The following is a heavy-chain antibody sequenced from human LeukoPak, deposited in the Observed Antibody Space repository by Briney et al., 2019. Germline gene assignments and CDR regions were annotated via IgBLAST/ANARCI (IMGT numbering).Heavy chain of an antibody. Sequence: SETLSFTCTVSGDSISGHYWSWIRQPPGTGLEWIGYIYYSGSTDYNPSLKSRVTISVDTSKNQFSLKLSSVTAADTAVYYCARTYHYGSGSYFLFDFWGQGTLVTVSS. CDR2: IYYSGST. V-gene: IGHV4-59*11. J-gene: IGHJ4*02. CDR3: ARTYHYGSGSYFLFDF. CDR1: GDSISGHY. D-gene: IGHD3-10*01.